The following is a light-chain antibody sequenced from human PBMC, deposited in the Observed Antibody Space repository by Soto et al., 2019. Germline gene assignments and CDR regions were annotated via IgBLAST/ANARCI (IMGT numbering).Light chain of an antibody. CDR2: LTS. CDR1: RSIGNY. Sequence: DIQMTRSLSALSASVGDIVTVTCRASRSIGNYLNWYQPTPESAPKLLIYLTSSLQSVVQSRFSGMVSWTDFTLTISSLQHEDFATYDCQQRYSTPYSFGQGTK. CDR3: QQRYSTPYS. V-gene: IGKV1-39*01. J-gene: IGKJ2*01.